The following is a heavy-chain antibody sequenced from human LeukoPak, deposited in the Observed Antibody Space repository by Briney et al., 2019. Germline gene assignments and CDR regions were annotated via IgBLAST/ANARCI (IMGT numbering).Heavy chain of an antibody. V-gene: IGHV1-69*13. Sequence: ASVKVSCKASGGTFSSYAISWVRQAPGQGLEWMGGIIPILGTANYAQKFQGRVTITADESTSTAYMELSSLRSEDTAAYYCARVVTRPRGPDVYYYYGMDVWGQGTTVTVSS. D-gene: IGHD1-14*01. CDR2: IIPILGTA. CDR1: GGTFSSYA. CDR3: ARVVTRPRGPDVYYYYGMDV. J-gene: IGHJ6*02.